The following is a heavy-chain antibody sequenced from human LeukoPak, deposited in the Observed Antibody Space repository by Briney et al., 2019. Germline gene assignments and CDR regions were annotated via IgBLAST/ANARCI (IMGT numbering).Heavy chain of an antibody. J-gene: IGHJ4*02. Sequence: KPGGSLRLSCAASGFTFSDYYMSWIRQAPGKGLEWVSSITTSSNHIYYADSVKGRFTISRDNAKNLLYLQMNSLRAEDTAVYYCAREAGECSGGTCYTLVGSSFDHWGQGTLVTVSS. CDR2: ITTSSNHI. V-gene: IGHV3-11*06. CDR1: GFTFSDYY. D-gene: IGHD2-15*01. CDR3: AREAGECSGGTCYTLVGSSFDH.